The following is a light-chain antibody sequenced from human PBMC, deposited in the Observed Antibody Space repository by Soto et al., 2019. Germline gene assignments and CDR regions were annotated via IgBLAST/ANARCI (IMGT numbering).Light chain of an antibody. J-gene: IGKJ3*01. V-gene: IGKV3-20*01. CDR2: AAS. CDR3: QHYGSSTFT. CDR1: QSVSSSY. Sequence: EIVLTQSPGTLSLSPGERATLSCRASQSVSSSYLAWYQQRPGQAPRLLIYAASNRATGIADRFSGSGSGTDFTLTISRLEPEDFAVYYCQHYGSSTFTFGRGTKVDIK.